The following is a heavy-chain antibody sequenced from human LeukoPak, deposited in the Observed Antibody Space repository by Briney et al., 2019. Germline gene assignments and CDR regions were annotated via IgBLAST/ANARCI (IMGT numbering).Heavy chain of an antibody. Sequence: SETLSLTCTVSGGSISSYYWSWIRQSPGKGLEWIGYIYYSGSTNYNPSLKSRVTISVDTSKNQFSLKLSSVTAADTAVYYCARGRGYDILTGYYFDYWGQGTLVTVSS. J-gene: IGHJ4*02. D-gene: IGHD3-9*01. CDR2: IYYSGST. V-gene: IGHV4-59*01. CDR3: ARGRGYDILTGYYFDY. CDR1: GGSISSYY.